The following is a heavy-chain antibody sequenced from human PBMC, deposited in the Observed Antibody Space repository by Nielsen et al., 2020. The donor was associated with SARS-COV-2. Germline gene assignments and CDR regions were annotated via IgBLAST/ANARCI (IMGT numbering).Heavy chain of an antibody. CDR2: IYSGGST. Sequence: GGSLRLSCAASGFTFSSYAMSWVRQAPGKGLEWVSVIYSGGSTYYADSVKGRFTISRHNSKNTLYLQMNSLRAEDTAVYYCAGEPLSSSWVYWGQGTLVTVSS. D-gene: IGHD6-13*01. CDR3: AGEPLSSSWVY. J-gene: IGHJ4*02. CDR1: GFTFSSYA. V-gene: IGHV3-53*04.